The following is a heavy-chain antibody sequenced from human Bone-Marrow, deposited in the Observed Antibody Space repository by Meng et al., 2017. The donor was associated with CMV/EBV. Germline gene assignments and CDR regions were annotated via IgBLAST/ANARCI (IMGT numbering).Heavy chain of an antibody. CDR3: AREFWMVPAAMGMDV. V-gene: IGHV1-2*02. CDR1: GYTFTSYG. CDR2: INPHSGGT. D-gene: IGHD2-2*01. Sequence: ASVKVSCKASGYTFTSYGISWVRQAPGQGLEWMGWINPHSGGTNYAKKFQGRVTMTGDTSISTAYMELSSLTSDDTAMYYCAREFWMVPAAMGMDVWGQGTTVTVSS. J-gene: IGHJ6*02.